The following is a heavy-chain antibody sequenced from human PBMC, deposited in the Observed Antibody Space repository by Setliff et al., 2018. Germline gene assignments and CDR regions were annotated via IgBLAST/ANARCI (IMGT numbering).Heavy chain of an antibody. D-gene: IGHD1-1*01. V-gene: IGHV4-61*02. CDR1: GGSMSSGPNY. CDR3: ARESAGDESVRHLYYTDA. Sequence: SETLSLTCTVSGGSMSSGPNYWSWIRQPAGRGLEWVGRVYSSVYSSGITSYNPSLKSRVTISMDTSKNQFSLGLTSVTAADTAVYYCARESAGDESVRHLYYTDAWGRGTTVTVSS. CDR2: VYSSVYSSGIT. J-gene: IGHJ6*03.